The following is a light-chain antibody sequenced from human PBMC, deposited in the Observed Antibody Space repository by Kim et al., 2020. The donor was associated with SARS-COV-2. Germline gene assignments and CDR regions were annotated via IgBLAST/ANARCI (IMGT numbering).Light chain of an antibody. Sequence: SYELTQPPSVSLFPGQTARITCSGDALPKKYAYWFQQKPGQAPVLVIKEDTERPSGIPERFSGSTSGTTVTLTISGGQAEDEADYYCQSADSSDTFWVLGGGTKLTVL. CDR3: QSADSSDTFWV. CDR1: ALPKKY. J-gene: IGLJ3*02. CDR2: EDT. V-gene: IGLV3-25*03.